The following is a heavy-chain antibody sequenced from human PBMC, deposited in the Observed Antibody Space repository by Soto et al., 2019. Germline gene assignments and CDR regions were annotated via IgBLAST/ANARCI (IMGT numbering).Heavy chain of an antibody. J-gene: IGHJ3*02. CDR3: ARLAPLDSLEGDYETQSSAFDI. CDR1: GGSISSSSYY. CDR2: IYYSGST. V-gene: IGHV4-39*01. D-gene: IGHD4-17*01. Sequence: PSETLSLTCTVSGGSISSSSYYWGWIRQPPGKGLEWIGSIYYSGSTYYNPSLKSRVTISVDTSKNQFSLKLSSVTAADTAVYYCARLAPLDSLEGDYETQSSAFDIWGQGTMVTVSS.